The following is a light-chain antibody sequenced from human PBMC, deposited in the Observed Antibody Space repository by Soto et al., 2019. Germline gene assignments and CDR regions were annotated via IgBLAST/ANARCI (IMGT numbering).Light chain of an antibody. Sequence: DIQMTQSPSSVSASVGDRVTVTCRASQGISNWLAWYQQKAGRAPKLLISGASNLQSGVPSRFSGSRSGTDFNLTISSLQPVDFATYYCQQANRFPITFGHGTRLEIK. CDR1: QGISNW. CDR2: GAS. V-gene: IGKV1-12*01. J-gene: IGKJ5*01. CDR3: QQANRFPIT.